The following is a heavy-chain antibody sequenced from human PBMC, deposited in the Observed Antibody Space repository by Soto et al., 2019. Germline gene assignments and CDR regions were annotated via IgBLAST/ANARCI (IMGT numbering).Heavy chain of an antibody. CDR2: ISSSSSYI. CDR1: GITVSRYS. CDR3: ASEQTYSSSWRPVDY. Sequence: AAYGITVSRYSVKGGRPARGKGLEWVSSISSSSSYIYYADSVKGRFTISRDNAKNSLYLQMNSLRAEDTAVYYCASEQTYSSSWRPVDYWGQGTLVTVSS. J-gene: IGHJ4*02. V-gene: IGHV3-21*01. D-gene: IGHD6-13*01.